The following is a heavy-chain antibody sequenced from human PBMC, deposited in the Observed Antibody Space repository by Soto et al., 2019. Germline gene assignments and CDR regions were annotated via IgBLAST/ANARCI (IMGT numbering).Heavy chain of an antibody. J-gene: IGHJ3*01. D-gene: IGHD1-7*01. CDR1: GDPITSYY. Sequence: TSETLSLTCTVSGDPITSYYWSWTRQPPGKGLEWIGYIYYTGNTNYNPSLESRVTISVDTSKNQFSLKLRSVTAADTAIYYCARDRGITGTFRVWGQGTMVTVSS. V-gene: IGHV4-59*12. CDR3: ARDRGITGTFRV. CDR2: IYYTGNT.